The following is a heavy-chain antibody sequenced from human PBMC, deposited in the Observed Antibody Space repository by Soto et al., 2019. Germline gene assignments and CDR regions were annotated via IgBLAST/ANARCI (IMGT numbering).Heavy chain of an antibody. J-gene: IGHJ3*02. CDR1: GGSISSYY. D-gene: IGHD5-18*01. V-gene: IGHV4-59*01. Sequence: SETLSLTCAVSGGSISSYYWIWIRQPPGKGLEWIGYIYYSGSTNYNPSLKSRVTISVDTSKNQFSLKLSSVTAADTAVYYCARRYGKNAFDIWGQGTMVTVSS. CDR2: IYYSGST. CDR3: ARRYGKNAFDI.